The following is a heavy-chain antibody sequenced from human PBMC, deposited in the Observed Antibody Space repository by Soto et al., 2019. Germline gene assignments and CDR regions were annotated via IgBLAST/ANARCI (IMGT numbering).Heavy chain of an antibody. CDR1: GGTFSSYA. V-gene: IGHV1-69*01. CDR3: ARDFAVVAASGGDGY. Sequence: QVQLVQSGAEVKKPGSSVKVSCKASGGTFSSYAISWVRQAPGQGLEWMGGIIPIFGTANYAQKFQGRVTITADESTSTAYRELSSLRPEDTAVYYCARDFAVVAASGGDGYWGQGTLVTVSS. CDR2: IIPIFGTA. D-gene: IGHD2-15*01. J-gene: IGHJ4*02.